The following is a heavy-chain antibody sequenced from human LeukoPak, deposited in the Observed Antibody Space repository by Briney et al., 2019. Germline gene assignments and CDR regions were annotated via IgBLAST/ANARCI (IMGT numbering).Heavy chain of an antibody. Sequence: GGSLRLSCVASGFTFTNFALHWVRQAPGMRLEWVSAIYTDGSTYYTDSVKGRFTISRDNFKNTLFLQMNTLRAEDTAVYYCARESGYAVGDYWGQGTLVTVSS. V-gene: IGHV3-53*01. J-gene: IGHJ4*02. D-gene: IGHD5-12*01. CDR3: ARESGYAVGDY. CDR2: IYTDGST. CDR1: GFTFTNFA.